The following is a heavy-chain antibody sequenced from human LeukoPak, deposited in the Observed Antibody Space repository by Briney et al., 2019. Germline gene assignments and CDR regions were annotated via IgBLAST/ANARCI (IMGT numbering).Heavy chain of an antibody. V-gene: IGHV3-9*01. CDR1: GFTFDDYA. CDR3: AKDMGYDGMWGMDV. CDR2: ISWNSGSI. Sequence: GRSLRLSCAASGFTFDDYAMHWVRQAPGKGLEWVPGISWNSGSIGYADSVKGRFTISRDNAKNSLYLQMNSLRAEDTALYYCAKDMGYDGMWGMDVWGQGTTVTVSS. D-gene: IGHD3-10*01. J-gene: IGHJ6*02.